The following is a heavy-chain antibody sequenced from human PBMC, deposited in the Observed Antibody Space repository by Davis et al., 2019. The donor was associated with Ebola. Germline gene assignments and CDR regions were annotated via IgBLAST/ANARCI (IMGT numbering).Heavy chain of an antibody. CDR3: AKDTSNIWFDI. Sequence: GGSLRLSCAASGFIFSSYVMSWVRQAPGKGLEWVSTLDTSADTYYADSVKGRFTISRDNSKNTLYLQMNGLRVEDTAIYYCAKDTSNIWFDIWGQGTMVTVSS. D-gene: IGHD1-26*01. V-gene: IGHV3-23*01. CDR1: GFIFSSYV. J-gene: IGHJ3*02. CDR2: LDTSADT.